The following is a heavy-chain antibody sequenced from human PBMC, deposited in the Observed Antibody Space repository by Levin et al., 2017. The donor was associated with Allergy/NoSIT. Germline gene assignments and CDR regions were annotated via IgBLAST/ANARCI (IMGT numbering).Heavy chain of an antibody. CDR3: AKDAYYDFWSGYLRSYYFDY. CDR2: ISWNSGSI. J-gene: IGHJ4*02. Sequence: GGSLRLSCAASGFTFDDYAMHWVRQAPGKGLEWVSGISWNSGSIGYADSVKGRFTISRDNAKNSLYLQMNSLRAEDTALYYCAKDAYYDFWSGYLRSYYFDYWGQGTLVTVSS. CDR1: GFTFDDYA. D-gene: IGHD3-3*01. V-gene: IGHV3-9*01.